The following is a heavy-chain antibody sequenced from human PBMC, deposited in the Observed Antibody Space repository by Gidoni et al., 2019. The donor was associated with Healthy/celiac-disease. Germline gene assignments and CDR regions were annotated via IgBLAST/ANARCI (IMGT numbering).Heavy chain of an antibody. D-gene: IGHD3-10*01. Sequence: QLQLQESGPGLVKPSETLSLTCTVSGGSISSSSYYWGWIRQPPGKGLEWIGSIYYSGSTYYNPSLKSRVTISVDTYKNQFSLKLSSVTAADTAVYYCARRAKITMVRGVMAGMDVWGQGTTVTVSS. CDR1: GGSISSSSYY. CDR3: ARRAKITMVRGVMAGMDV. CDR2: IYYSGST. V-gene: IGHV4-39*01. J-gene: IGHJ6*02.